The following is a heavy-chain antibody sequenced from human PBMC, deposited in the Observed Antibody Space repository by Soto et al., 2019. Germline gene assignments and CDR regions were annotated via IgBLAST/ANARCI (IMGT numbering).Heavy chain of an antibody. D-gene: IGHD2-2*01. CDR2: MNPNSGNT. V-gene: IGHV1-8*01. Sequence: ASVKDSCKASGYTFTSYDINWVRQATGQGLEWMGWMNPNSGNTGYAQKFQGRVTMTRNTSISTAYMELSSLRSEDTAVYYCARGADCMSTSCNYGMDVWGQGTTGTGSS. CDR1: GYTFTSYD. J-gene: IGHJ6*02. CDR3: ARGADCMSTSCNYGMDV.